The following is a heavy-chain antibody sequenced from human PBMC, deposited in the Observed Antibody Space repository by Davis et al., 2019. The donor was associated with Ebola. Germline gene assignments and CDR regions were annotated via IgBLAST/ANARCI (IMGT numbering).Heavy chain of an antibody. V-gene: IGHV3-48*02. CDR3: ARVGIAVALSTDY. CDR1: GFTFSSYS. J-gene: IGHJ4*02. D-gene: IGHD6-19*01. Sequence: GESLKISCAASGFTFSSYSMNWVRQAPGKGLEWVSYISSSSTIYYADSVKGRFTISRDNAKNSLYLQMNSLRDEDTAVYYCARVGIAVALSTDYWGQGTLVTVSS. CDR2: ISSSSTI.